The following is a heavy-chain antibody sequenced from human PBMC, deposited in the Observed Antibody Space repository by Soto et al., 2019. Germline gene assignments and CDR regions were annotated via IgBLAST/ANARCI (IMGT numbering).Heavy chain of an antibody. D-gene: IGHD1-26*01. V-gene: IGHV4-39*01. CDR2: TYHSGNT. Sequence: SETLSLTCTVSGGSISSSSYYWGWIRQPPGKGLEWIGSTYHSGNTYYNPSLKSRVTISVDTAKNHFSLKLSSLTAADTAIYYCARHIGGSDSSAWFGPWGQGSLVTVSS. CDR1: GGSISSSSYY. J-gene: IGHJ5*02. CDR3: ARHIGGSDSSAWFGP.